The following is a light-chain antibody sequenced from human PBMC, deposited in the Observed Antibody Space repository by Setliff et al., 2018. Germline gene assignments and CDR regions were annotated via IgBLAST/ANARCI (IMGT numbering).Light chain of an antibody. CDR2: DVI. V-gene: IGLV2-14*03. J-gene: IGLJ1*01. Sequence: QSVLTQPASVSGSPGQTIILSCTGTGGDVGGYDYISWYQLHPGKVPKLMIYDVINRPSGVSDRFSGSKSGNTASLTISGLQAEDEATYYCISYLYSQTLYVFGTGTKGTVL. CDR1: GGDVGGYDY. CDR3: ISYLYSQTLYV.